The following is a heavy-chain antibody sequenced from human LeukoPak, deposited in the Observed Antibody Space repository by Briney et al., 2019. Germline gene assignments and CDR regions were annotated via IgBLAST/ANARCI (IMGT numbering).Heavy chain of an antibody. D-gene: IGHD2-15*01. CDR1: GYTFTGYY. CDR2: INPNSGGT. CDR3: ARDGGQYCSGGSCYFRTLGYYYMDV. J-gene: IGHJ6*03. V-gene: IGHV1-2*02. Sequence: ASVKVSCKASGYTFTGYYMHWVRQAPGQGLEWMGWINPNSGGTNYAQKFQGRVTMTRDTSISTAYMELRRLRSDDTAVYYCARDGGQYCSGGSCYFRTLGYYYMDVWGKGTTVAVSS.